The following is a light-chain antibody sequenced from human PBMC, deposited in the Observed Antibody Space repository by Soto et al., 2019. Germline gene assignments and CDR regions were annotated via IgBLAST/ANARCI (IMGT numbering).Light chain of an antibody. Sequence: DIPLTQSRATLSLSPGERATLSCRASQSFSGYLAWYQQKPGQAPRLLIYDASKRATGIPARFSGRGSGTDFTLTISSLEPEDFAVYYCQQRSNWPPVITFGQGTRLEIK. J-gene: IGKJ5*01. CDR2: DAS. CDR3: QQRSNWPPVIT. V-gene: IGKV3-11*01. CDR1: QSFSGY.